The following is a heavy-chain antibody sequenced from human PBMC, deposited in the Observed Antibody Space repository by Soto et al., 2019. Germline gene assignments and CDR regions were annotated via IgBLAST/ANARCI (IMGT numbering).Heavy chain of an antibody. V-gene: IGHV3-9*01. CDR2: ISWNSGSV. Sequence: PGGSLRLSCAASGFSFDDYAMHWVRQVPGKGLEWVSGISWNSGSVGYADSVKGRLTISRDNAKKSLYLQLNSLRAEDTALYYCVKDSYADFHRVLSTAEYFFDYWGHGTLVTVSS. J-gene: IGHJ4*01. CDR1: GFSFDDYA. D-gene: IGHD2-15*01. CDR3: VKDSYADFHRVLSTAEYFFDY.